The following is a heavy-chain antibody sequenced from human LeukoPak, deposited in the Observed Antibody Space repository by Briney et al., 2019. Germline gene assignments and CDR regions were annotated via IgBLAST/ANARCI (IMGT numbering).Heavy chain of an antibody. D-gene: IGHD3-10*01. J-gene: IGHJ4*02. CDR1: GGSISSYY. CDR2: IYDTGTT. V-gene: IGHV4-59*01. CDR3: AREVGSQYYGSGSYSAAHFDH. Sequence: PSETLSLTCTVSGGSISSYYWSWLRQSPGKGLEGIGYIYDTGTTNYNPSLSSRVTISVDTSRNQFSLKLNSLTAADTAVYYCAREVGSQYYGSGSYSAAHFDHWGQGTLVTVSS.